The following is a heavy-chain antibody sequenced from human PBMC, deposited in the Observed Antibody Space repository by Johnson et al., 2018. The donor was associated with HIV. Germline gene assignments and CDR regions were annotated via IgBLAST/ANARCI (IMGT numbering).Heavy chain of an antibody. CDR3: ARGGLGYQNIHDPFDV. D-gene: IGHD3-16*02. J-gene: IGHJ3*01. CDR1: GFTFSSYD. CDR2: IGTAGDT. Sequence: VQVVESGGGLVQPGRSLRLSCAASGFTFSSYDMHWVRQATGKGLEWVSAIGTAGDTYYPGSVKGRFTISRENAKNSLYLQMNSLRTEDTAVYYCARGGLGYQNIHDPFDVWGQGTMVTVSS. V-gene: IGHV3-13*01.